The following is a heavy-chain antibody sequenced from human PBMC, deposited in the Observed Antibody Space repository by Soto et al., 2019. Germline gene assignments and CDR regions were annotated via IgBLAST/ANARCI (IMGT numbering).Heavy chain of an antibody. V-gene: IGHV3-23*01. CDR2: ISGSGGST. CDR1: GFTFSSYA. Sequence: GGSLRLSCAASGFTFSSYAMSWVRQAPGKGLEWVSAISGSGGSTYYADSVKGRFTISRDNSKNTLYLQMNSLRAEDTAVYYCAKGFSQPPYSSSSYRVPYLGDWGQGTLVTVSS. CDR3: AKGFSQPPYSSSSYRVPYLGD. D-gene: IGHD6-6*01. J-gene: IGHJ4*02.